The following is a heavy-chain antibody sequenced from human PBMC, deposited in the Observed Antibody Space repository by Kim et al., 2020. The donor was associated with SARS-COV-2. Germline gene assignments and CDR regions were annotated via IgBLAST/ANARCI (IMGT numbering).Heavy chain of an antibody. J-gene: IGHJ3*01. CDR3: ARYGLSGKAFDV. V-gene: IGHV4-34*01. CDR2: T. Sequence: TKYNQSLRGRVTISVDTYKNQFSLKLSSVTAADTAVYYCARYGLSGKAFDVWGQGTLVPVSS. D-gene: IGHD1-26*01.